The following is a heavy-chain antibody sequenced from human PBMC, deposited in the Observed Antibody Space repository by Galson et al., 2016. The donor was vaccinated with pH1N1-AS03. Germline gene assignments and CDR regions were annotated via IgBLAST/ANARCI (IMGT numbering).Heavy chain of an antibody. Sequence: SETLSLTCGVSGDSISSGHWWSRVRQSPEKGLEWIGEIYHSGSTNINPSLRSRVSMSVDKSNNHFSLTLTSVTAADTAVYYCAKYTPRYLSGSANYYRGPFDIWGQGTMVIVSA. V-gene: IGHV4-4*02. CDR2: IYHSGST. CDR1: GDSISSGHW. CDR3: AKYTPRYLSGSANYYRGPFDI. D-gene: IGHD3-10*01. J-gene: IGHJ3*02.